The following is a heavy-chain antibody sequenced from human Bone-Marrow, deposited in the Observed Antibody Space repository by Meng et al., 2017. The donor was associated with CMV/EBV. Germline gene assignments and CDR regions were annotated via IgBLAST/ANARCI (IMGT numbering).Heavy chain of an antibody. Sequence: ASVKVSCKVSGYTFTSYYMHWVRQAPGQGLEWMGWISAYNGNTNYAQKLQGRVNMTTDTSTSTAYMELRSLRSDDTAVYYCARGRVCSSTSCEWAPDYWGQGTLVTVPS. V-gene: IGHV1-18*04. CDR1: GYTFTSYY. CDR2: ISAYNGNT. D-gene: IGHD2-2*01. CDR3: ARGRVCSSTSCEWAPDY. J-gene: IGHJ4*02.